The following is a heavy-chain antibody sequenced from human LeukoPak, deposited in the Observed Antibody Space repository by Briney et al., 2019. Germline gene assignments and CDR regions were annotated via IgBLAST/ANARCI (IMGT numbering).Heavy chain of an antibody. CDR3: ASGSGVGTMIPNDTFDI. CDR1: GNTLTELS. Sequence: ASVTVSCKVSGNTLTELSIHWVRQTPGKGLEWLGGFDPEAVKTAYAQKLQGRLTMTDDTSADTAYLELSRLTSDDTAVYYCASGSGVGTMIPNDTFDIWGQGTVVTVSS. CDR2: FDPEAVKT. D-gene: IGHD3-10*01. V-gene: IGHV1-24*01. J-gene: IGHJ3*02.